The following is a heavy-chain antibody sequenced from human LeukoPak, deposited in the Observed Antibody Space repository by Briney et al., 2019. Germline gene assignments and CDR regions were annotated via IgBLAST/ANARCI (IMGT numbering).Heavy chain of an antibody. V-gene: IGHV4-59*01. CDR3: ARVGLRFLEWLPDGMDV. Sequence: SETLSLTCTVSGGSISSYYWSWIRQPPGKGLEWIGYIYYSGSTNYNPSLKSRVTISVDTSKNQFSLKLSSVTAADTAVYYCARVGLRFLEWLPDGMDVWGQGTTVTVSS. CDR2: IYYSGST. J-gene: IGHJ6*02. CDR1: GGSISSYY. D-gene: IGHD3-3*01.